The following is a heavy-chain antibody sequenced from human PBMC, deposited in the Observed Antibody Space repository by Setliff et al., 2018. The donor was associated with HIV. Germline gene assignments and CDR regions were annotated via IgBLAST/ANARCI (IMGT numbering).Heavy chain of an antibody. Sequence: ASVKVSCKPSGYIFRGYDISWVRQAPGQGLEWMGWIDVNKGNTNYAEKVQGRVTMTTDTSTSTAYMELRSLRSDDTAVYYCARRGPSFRGAEFFQNWGQGTLVTVSS. CDR1: GYIFRGYD. V-gene: IGHV1-18*04. CDR2: IDVNKGNT. CDR3: ARRGPSFRGAEFFQN. D-gene: IGHD3-10*01. J-gene: IGHJ1*01.